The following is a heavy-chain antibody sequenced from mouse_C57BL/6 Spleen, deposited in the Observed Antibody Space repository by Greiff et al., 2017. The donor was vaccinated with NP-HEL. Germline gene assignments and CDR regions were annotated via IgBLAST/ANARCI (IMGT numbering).Heavy chain of an antibody. CDR3: VRPREDYYGSSYGYAMDY. CDR1: GFTFNTYA. J-gene: IGHJ4*01. Sequence: EVHLVESGGGLVQPKGSLKLSCAASGFTFNTYAMHWVRQAPGKGLEWVARIRSKSSNYATYYADSVKDRFTISRDDSQSMLYLQMNNLKTEDTAMYYCVRPREDYYGSSYGYAMDYWGQGTSVTVSS. CDR2: IRSKSSNYAT. V-gene: IGHV10-3*01. D-gene: IGHD1-1*01.